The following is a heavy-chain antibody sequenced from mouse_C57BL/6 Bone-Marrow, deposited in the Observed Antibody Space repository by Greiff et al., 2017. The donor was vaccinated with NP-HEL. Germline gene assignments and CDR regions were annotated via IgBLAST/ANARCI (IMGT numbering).Heavy chain of an antibody. Sequence: QVHVKQSGAELVKPGASVKIPCKASGYAFSSYWMNWVKQRPGKGLEWIGQIYPGDGDTNYNGKFKGKATLTADKSSSTAYMQLSSLTSEDSAVYFCARFYDGYYVWYFDVWGTGTTVTVSS. V-gene: IGHV1-80*01. CDR3: ARFYDGYYVWYFDV. CDR1: GYAFSSYW. J-gene: IGHJ1*03. CDR2: IYPGDGDT. D-gene: IGHD2-3*01.